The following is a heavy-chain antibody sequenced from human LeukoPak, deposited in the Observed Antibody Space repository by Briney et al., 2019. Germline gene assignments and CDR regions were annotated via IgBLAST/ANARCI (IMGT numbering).Heavy chain of an antibody. D-gene: IGHD2-8*01. Sequence: GESLRLSCAVSGFTFSSYWMNWVRQAPGKGLEWVANIKQDGSEKNYVDSVKGRFTISRDNAKSSLFLQMNDLRAEDTAVYYCAKGGRGNGEVYWGQGTLVTVSS. CDR2: IKQDGSEK. CDR3: AKGGRGNGEVY. V-gene: IGHV3-7*01. CDR1: GFTFSSYW. J-gene: IGHJ4*02.